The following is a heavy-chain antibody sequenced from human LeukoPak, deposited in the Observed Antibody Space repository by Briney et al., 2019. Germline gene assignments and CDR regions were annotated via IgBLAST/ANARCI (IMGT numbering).Heavy chain of an antibody. CDR1: GYTFTTYA. CDR3: ARGFGDFDY. J-gene: IGHJ4*02. V-gene: IGHV1-2*02. D-gene: IGHD3-10*01. Sequence: ASVKVSCKASGYTFTTYAMNWVRQAPGQGLEWMGWINPNSGGTNYAQKFQGRVTMTRDTSISTAYMELSRLRSDDTAVYYCARGFGDFDYWGQGTLVTVSS. CDR2: INPNSGGT.